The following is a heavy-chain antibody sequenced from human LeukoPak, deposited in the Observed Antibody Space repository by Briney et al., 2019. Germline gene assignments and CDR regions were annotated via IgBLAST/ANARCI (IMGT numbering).Heavy chain of an antibody. CDR2: ISGSGGST. D-gene: IGHD6-19*01. J-gene: IGHJ4*02. CDR1: GFTFTSYA. V-gene: IGHV3-23*01. CDR3: AKVGSGWYEYYFEY. Sequence: GGSLRLSCAASGFTFTSYAMSWVRQAPGKGLGWVSAISGSGGSTYYADSVKGRFTISRDNSKNTLYLQMNSLRAEDTAVYYCAKVGSGWYEYYFEYWGQGTLVTVSS.